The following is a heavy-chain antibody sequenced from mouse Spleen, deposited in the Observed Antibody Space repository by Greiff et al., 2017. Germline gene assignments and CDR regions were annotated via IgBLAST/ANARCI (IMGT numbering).Heavy chain of an antibody. CDR1: GYAFSSYW. CDR3: ARHYYDGSYWYFDV. CDR2: IYPGDGDT. Sequence: QVQLQQSGAELVKPGASVKISCKASGYAFSSYWMNWVKQRPGKGLEWIGQIYPGDGDTNYNGKFKGKATLTADKSSSTAYMQLSSLTSEDSAVYFCARHYYDGSYWYFDVWGAGTTVTVSS. D-gene: IGHD1-1*01. J-gene: IGHJ1*01. V-gene: IGHV1-80*01.